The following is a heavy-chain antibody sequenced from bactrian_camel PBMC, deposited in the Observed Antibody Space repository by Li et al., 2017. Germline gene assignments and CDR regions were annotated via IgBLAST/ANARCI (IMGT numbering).Heavy chain of an antibody. CDR1: GFTFTDYW. V-gene: IGHV3S1*01. CDR2: IESDGSST. CDR3: TKDSTDAGWASTY. D-gene: IGHD1*01. J-gene: IGHJ4*01. Sequence: HVQLVESGGGLVQPGGSLRLSCAASGFTFTDYWLYWVRQAPGKGLEWVSAIESDGSSTTYSDSVKGRFTISRDNAKNTLYLHLNSLKTEDTAMYYCTKDSTDAGWASTYWGQGTQVTVS.